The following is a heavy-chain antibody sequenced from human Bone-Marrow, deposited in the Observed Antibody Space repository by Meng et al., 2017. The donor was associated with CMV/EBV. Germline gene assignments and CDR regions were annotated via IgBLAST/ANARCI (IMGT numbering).Heavy chain of an antibody. V-gene: IGHV4-34*01. CDR3: ARGRTAAGATTTTFDY. Sequence: QVQLQEWGAGLLKPSETLSLTCAVYGGSFGGYYWSWIRQPPGKGLEWIGEINHSGSTNYNPSLKSRVTISVDTSKNQFSLKLSSVTAADTAVYYCARGRTAAGATTTTFDYWGQGTLVTVSS. D-gene: IGHD6-13*01. CDR1: GGSFGGYY. J-gene: IGHJ4*02. CDR2: INHSGST.